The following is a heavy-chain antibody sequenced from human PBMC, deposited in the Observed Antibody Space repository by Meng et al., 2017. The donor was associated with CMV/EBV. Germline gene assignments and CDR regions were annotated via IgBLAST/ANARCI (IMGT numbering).Heavy chain of an antibody. V-gene: IGHV3-48*03. D-gene: IGHD2-21*01. J-gene: IGHJ4*02. Sequence: GGSLRLSCVVSRFVFSTYAMNWVRQAPGKGLEWLSSISSSGSTIHYADSVKGRFTISRDNAKNSLYLQMNSLRAEDSGIYYCARVVVRSSSGVDYWGQGTLVPSPQ. CDR2: ISSSGSTI. CDR1: RFVFSTYA. CDR3: ARVVVRSSSGVDY.